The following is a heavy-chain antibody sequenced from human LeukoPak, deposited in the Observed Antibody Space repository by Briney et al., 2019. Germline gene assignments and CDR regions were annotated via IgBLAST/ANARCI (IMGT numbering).Heavy chain of an antibody. D-gene: IGHD6-13*01. CDR1: GGSISSYY. CDR2: IHHSGST. CDR3: ARYANSSTWSNWSDP. J-gene: IGHJ5*02. V-gene: IGHV4-59*01. Sequence: SETLSLTCTVSGGSISSYYWSWIRQPPGKGLEWIGYIHHSGSTNYNPSLKSRVTISVDTSKNQFSLKLRSVTAADTAVYYCARYANSSTWSNWSDPWGQGTLVSVSS.